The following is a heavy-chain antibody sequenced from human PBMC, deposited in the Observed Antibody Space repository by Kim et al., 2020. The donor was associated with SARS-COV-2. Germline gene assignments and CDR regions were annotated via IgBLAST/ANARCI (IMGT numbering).Heavy chain of an antibody. Sequence: SETLSLTCAVYGGSFSGYYWSWIRQPPGKGLEWIGEINHSGSTNYNPSLKSRVTISVDTSKNQFSLKLSSVTAADTAVYYCARYQGVLLWFRELLPPHFDYWGQGTLVTVSS. CDR2: INHSGST. CDR3: ARYQGVLLWFRELLPPHFDY. J-gene: IGHJ4*02. V-gene: IGHV4-34*01. CDR1: GGSFSGYY. D-gene: IGHD3-10*01.